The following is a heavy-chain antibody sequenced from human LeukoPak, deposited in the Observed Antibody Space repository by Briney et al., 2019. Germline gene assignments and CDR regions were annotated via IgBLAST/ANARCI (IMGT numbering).Heavy chain of an antibody. CDR2: IYHSGST. Sequence: SETLSLTCAVSSGSISSGSWWSWVRQPPGKGLEWIGEIYHSGSTNYNPSLKSRVTISVDKSKNQFSLKLSSVTAADTAVYYCARDNGRGYYFYCYFDLWGRGTLVTVSS. CDR3: ARDNGRGYYFYCYFDL. V-gene: IGHV4-4*02. D-gene: IGHD3-22*01. CDR1: SGSISSGSW. J-gene: IGHJ2*01.